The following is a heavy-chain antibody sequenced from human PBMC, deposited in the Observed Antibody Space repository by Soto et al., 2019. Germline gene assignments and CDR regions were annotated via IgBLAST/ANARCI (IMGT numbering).Heavy chain of an antibody. J-gene: IGHJ6*02. D-gene: IGHD2-15*01. V-gene: IGHV3-23*01. CDR2: ISGSGGST. CDR3: AKDLLTHSGGGYYYYYGMDV. Sequence: PGGSLRLSCAASGFTFSSYAMSWVRQAPGKGLEWVSAISGSGGSTYYADSVKGRFTISRDNSKNTLYLQMNSLRAEDTAVYYCAKDLLTHSGGGYYYYYGMDVWGQGTTVTVSS. CDR1: GFTFSSYA.